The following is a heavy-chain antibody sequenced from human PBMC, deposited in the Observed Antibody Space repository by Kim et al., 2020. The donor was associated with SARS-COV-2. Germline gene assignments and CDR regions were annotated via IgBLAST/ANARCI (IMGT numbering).Heavy chain of an antibody. Sequence: ASVKVSCKASGYTFTNYGVTWVRQAPGQGLEWMGWINAKSGNINYAQNLQGRVTMTTDTSTSTAYMELRSLRSDDTALYYCAWMKGGYWGQGTLVTVSS. CDR1: GYTFTNYG. CDR2: INAKSGNI. CDR3: AWMKGGY. D-gene: IGHD2-15*01. V-gene: IGHV1-18*01. J-gene: IGHJ4*02.